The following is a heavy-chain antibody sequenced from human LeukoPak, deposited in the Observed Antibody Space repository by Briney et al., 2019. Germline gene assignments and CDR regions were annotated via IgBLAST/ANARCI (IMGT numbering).Heavy chain of an antibody. CDR3: ARGKLRYLIWYGGFDP. CDR1: GGSISSYY. V-gene: IGHV4-59*12. J-gene: IGHJ5*02. D-gene: IGHD3-9*01. Sequence: PSETLSLTCTVSGGSISSYYWSWIRQPPGKGLEWIGYIYYSGSTNYNPSLKSRVTISVDTSKNQFSLKLSSVTAADTAVYYCARGKLRYLIWYGGFDPWGQGTLVTVSS. CDR2: IYYSGST.